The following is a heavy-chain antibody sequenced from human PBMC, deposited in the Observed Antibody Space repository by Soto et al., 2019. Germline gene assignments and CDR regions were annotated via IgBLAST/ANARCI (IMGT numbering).Heavy chain of an antibody. CDR3: ARGPSSLTSFDY. CDR2: ISYDGSNK. V-gene: IGHV3-30-3*01. J-gene: IGHJ4*02. CDR1: GFTFSSYA. Sequence: GGSLRLSCAASGFTFSSYAMHWVRQAPGKGLEWVAGISYDGSNKYYADSVKGRFTISRDNSKNTLYLQMNSLRAEDTAVYYCARGPSSLTSFDYWGQGTLVTVSS. D-gene: IGHD2-2*01.